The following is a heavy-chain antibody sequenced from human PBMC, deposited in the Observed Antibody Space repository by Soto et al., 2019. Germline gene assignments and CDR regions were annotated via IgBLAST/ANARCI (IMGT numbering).Heavy chain of an antibody. CDR1: GFTFGDYA. V-gene: IGHV3-49*03. J-gene: IGHJ4*01. Sequence: GGSLILSCTASGFTFGDYAMSWFRQAPGKGLEWVGFIRSKAYGGTTEYAASVKGRFTISRDDSKSIAYLQMDSLRPDDTAVYYCAKDMFRGVPDYFDYWGHGTLVTVSS. CDR3: AKDMFRGVPDYFDY. D-gene: IGHD3-10*01. CDR2: IRSKAYGGTT.